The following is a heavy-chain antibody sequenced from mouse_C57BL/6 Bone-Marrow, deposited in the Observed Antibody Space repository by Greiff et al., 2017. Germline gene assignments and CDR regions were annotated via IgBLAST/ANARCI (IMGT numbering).Heavy chain of an antibody. CDR3: AGGGTQRDFDV. D-gene: IGHD3-3*01. CDR2: IDPSDSYT. J-gene: IGHJ1*03. V-gene: IGHV1-50*01. Sequence: QVQLQQPGAELVKPGASVKLSCKASGYTFTSYWMQWVKQRPGQGLEWIGEIDPSDSYTNYNQKFKGKATLTVDTSSSTAYMQRSSLTSEDSAVYYCAGGGTQRDFDVWGTGTTVTVSS. CDR1: GYTFTSYW.